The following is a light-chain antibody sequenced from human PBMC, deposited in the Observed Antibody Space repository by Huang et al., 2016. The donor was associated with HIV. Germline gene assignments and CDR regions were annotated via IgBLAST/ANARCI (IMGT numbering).Light chain of an antibody. V-gene: IGKV3-11*01. J-gene: IGKJ3*01. CDR2: NAT. CDR3: QQRFT. Sequence: EIVLAQSPATLSLSPGQRATLSCRASQSISTFLAWYQQKPGQAPRLLIYNATNRATGIPARISGSGSGTDFTLTFSRLEPEDVAIYYCQQRFTFGPGTKVDI. CDR1: QSISTF.